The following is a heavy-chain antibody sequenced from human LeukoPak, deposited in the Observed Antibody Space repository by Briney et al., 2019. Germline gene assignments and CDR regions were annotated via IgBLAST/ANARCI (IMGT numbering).Heavy chain of an antibody. D-gene: IGHD6-13*01. J-gene: IGHJ4*02. CDR2: IYPGDSDT. V-gene: IGHV5-51*01. CDR3: ARQTPDSSFDY. Sequence: GESLKISCKASGYSFTTYWIGWVRQMPGKGLEGMGIIYPGDSDTRYSPSFQGQVTISADKSIGTAYLQWSSLKASDTAMYYCARQTPDSSFDYWGQGTLVTVSS. CDR1: GYSFTTYW.